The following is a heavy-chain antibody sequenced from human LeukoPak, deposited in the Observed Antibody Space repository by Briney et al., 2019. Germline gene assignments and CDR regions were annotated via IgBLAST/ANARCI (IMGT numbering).Heavy chain of an antibody. CDR2: IYSGGTT. CDR1: GFTVSSKY. D-gene: IGHD6-6*01. J-gene: IGHJ4*02. V-gene: IGHV3-53*05. CDR3: AKGGSSSYFFDY. Sequence: GGSLRLSCAASGFTVSSKYMSWVRQAPGKGLEWVSVIYSGGTTYYADSVKGRFTISRDNSKNTLYLEMNNLRAEDTAVYYCAKGGSSSYFFDYWGQGILVTVSS.